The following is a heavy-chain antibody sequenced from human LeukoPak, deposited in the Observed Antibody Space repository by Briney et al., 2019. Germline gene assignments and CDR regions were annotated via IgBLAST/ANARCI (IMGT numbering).Heavy chain of an antibody. V-gene: IGHV3-21*01. CDR1: GFTFSSYS. CDR2: ISSSSSYI. Sequence: GGSLRLSCAASGFTFSSYSMNWVRQAPGKGLEWVSSISSSSSYIYYADSVKGRFTISRDNAKNSLYLQMNSLRAGDTAVYYCARAPLSPYHYDPQRPKGYFDYWGQGTLVTVSS. D-gene: IGHD3-22*01. J-gene: IGHJ4*02. CDR3: ARAPLSPYHYDPQRPKGYFDY.